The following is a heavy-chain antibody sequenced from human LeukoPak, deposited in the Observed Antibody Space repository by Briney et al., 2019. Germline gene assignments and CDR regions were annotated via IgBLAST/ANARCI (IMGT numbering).Heavy chain of an antibody. V-gene: IGHV1-18*01. D-gene: IGHD1-26*01. CDR3: ARVMSWEISNWFDP. J-gene: IGHJ5*02. CDR2: ISAYNGNT. CDR1: GYTFTSYG. Sequence: ASVKVSCKASGYTFTSYGISWVRQAPGQGLEWMGWISAYNGNTNYAQKLQGRVTMTTDTSTSTAYVELRSLRSDDTAVYYCARVMSWEISNWFDPWGQGTLVTVSS.